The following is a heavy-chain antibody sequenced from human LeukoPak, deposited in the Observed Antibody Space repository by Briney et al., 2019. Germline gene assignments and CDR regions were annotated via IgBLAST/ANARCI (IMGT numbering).Heavy chain of an antibody. J-gene: IGHJ6*02. D-gene: IGHD3-22*01. V-gene: IGHV4-34*01. Sequence: SETLSLTCAVYGGSFSGYYWRWIRQPPGKGLEWIGEINHSGSTNYNPSLKSRVTISVDTSKNQFSLKLSSVTAADTAVYYCAREPLGYYDSSGYYLGGYGMDVWGQGTTVTVSS. CDR2: INHSGST. CDR3: AREPLGYYDSSGYYLGGYGMDV. CDR1: GGSFSGYY.